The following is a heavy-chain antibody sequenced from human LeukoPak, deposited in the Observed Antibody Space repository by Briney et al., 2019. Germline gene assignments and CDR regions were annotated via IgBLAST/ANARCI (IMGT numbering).Heavy chain of an antibody. CDR2: IYPGDSDT. Sequence: GESLKISCKGSGYSFTSYWIGWVRQMPGKGLEWMGIIYPGDSDTRYSPSFQGQVTISADKSISPAYLQWSSLKASDTAMYYCARQIAAAGTVNWFDPWGQGTLVTVSS. CDR1: GYSFTSYW. V-gene: IGHV5-51*01. CDR3: ARQIAAAGTVNWFDP. D-gene: IGHD6-13*01. J-gene: IGHJ5*02.